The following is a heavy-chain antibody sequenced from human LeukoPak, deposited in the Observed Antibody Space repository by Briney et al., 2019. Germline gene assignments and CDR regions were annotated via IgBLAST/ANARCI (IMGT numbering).Heavy chain of an antibody. D-gene: IGHD3-3*01. J-gene: IGHJ4*02. CDR2: ISAYNGNT. CDR1: GYTFTSYG. Sequence: ASVKVSCKASGYTFTSYGISWVRQAPGQGLEWMGWISAYNGNTNYAQKLQDRVTMTTDTSTSTAYMELRSLRSDDTAVYYCARDRSWSGYSDPQAFDYWGQGTLVTVSS. V-gene: IGHV1-18*01. CDR3: ARDRSWSGYSDPQAFDY.